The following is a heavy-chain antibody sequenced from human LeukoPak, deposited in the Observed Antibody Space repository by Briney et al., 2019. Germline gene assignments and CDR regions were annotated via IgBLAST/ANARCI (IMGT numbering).Heavy chain of an antibody. D-gene: IGHD4-11*01. CDR2: INHSGST. CDR3: ARRRGTVTPRAAFDI. Sequence: SETLSLTCTVSGYSISSGYYWGWIRQPPGKGLEWIGEINHSGSTNYNPSLKSRVTISVDTSKNQFSLKLSSVTAADTAVYYCARRRGTVTPRAAFDIWGQGTMVTVSS. V-gene: IGHV4-38-2*02. J-gene: IGHJ3*02. CDR1: GYSISSGYY.